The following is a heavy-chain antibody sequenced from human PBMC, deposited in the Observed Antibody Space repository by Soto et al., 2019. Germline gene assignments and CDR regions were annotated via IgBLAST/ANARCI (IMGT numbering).Heavy chain of an antibody. CDR1: GVSIRSYS. CDR2: IYFNGNT. D-gene: IGHD3-22*01. J-gene: IGHJ5*02. V-gene: IGHV4-59*01. CDR3: ATRYFNSSPFDP. Sequence: SETLSLTCTVSGVSIRSYSWSWIRQPPGKGLEWIGYIYFNGNTNQNPSLKSRVTMSVDTSKNQFSLKLNSVTTADTAVYYCATRYFNSSPFDPWGQGTLVTVSS.